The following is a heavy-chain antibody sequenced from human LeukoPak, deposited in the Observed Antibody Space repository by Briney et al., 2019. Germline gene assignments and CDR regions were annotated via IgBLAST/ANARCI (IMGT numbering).Heavy chain of an antibody. V-gene: IGHV3-33*06. D-gene: IGHD2-21*02. Sequence: PGKSLTLSCVASRFTFSHYVMHWVRQAPGKGLEWVAVIWNDGSSQYYADSVKGRFTISRDNSKNTLYLQMNSLRAEDTAVYYCAKSPIIVVVTATQFDYWGQGTLVTVSS. CDR1: RFTFSHYV. CDR2: IWNDGSSQ. CDR3: AKSPIIVVVTATQFDY. J-gene: IGHJ4*02.